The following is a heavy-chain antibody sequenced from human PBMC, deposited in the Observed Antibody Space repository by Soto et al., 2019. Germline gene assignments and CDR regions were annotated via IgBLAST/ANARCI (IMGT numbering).Heavy chain of an antibody. V-gene: IGHV3-9*02. Sequence: EVQLVESGGGLVQPGRSLRLSCAASGFTSDDYAMHWVRQAPGKGLEWVSGITWNSATIRYADSVKGRFTISRDNAKNSLYLQRNGLRGEDTALYYCARGTSICISGWLDSWGQGTLVTVSS. D-gene: IGHD6-19*01. CDR2: ITWNSATI. CDR1: GFTSDDYA. J-gene: IGHJ4*02. CDR3: ARGTSICISGWLDS.